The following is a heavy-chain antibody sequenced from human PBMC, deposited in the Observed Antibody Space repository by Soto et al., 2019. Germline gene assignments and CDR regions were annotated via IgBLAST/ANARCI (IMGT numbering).Heavy chain of an antibody. V-gene: IGHV3-72*01. CDR3: ARDTGGSYDY. Sequence: EVKLVESGGGLVQPGGSLRLSCAASGFSFSDYYMDWVRQVPGKGLEWVGRSRNKANSYNPEYAPSVKDRFSISSDNSKDSMYLQINRLKTEDTAVYYCARDTGGSYDYWGQGALVTVAS. D-gene: IGHD3-16*01. J-gene: IGHJ4*02. CDR1: GFSFSDYY. CDR2: SRNKANSYNP.